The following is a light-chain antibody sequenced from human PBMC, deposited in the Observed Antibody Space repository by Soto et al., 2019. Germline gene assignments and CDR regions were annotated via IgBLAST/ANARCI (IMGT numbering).Light chain of an antibody. Sequence: QSVLTQSPSASWTPGQRVTISCSGSSSNIGSNTVNWYQQLPGTAPKLLIYSNNQRPSGVPDRFSGSKSGTSASLAISGLQAEDEADYYCAAWDDSLNDVLFGGGTKLTVL. CDR1: SSNIGSNT. J-gene: IGLJ2*01. CDR3: AAWDDSLNDVL. V-gene: IGLV1-44*01. CDR2: SNN.